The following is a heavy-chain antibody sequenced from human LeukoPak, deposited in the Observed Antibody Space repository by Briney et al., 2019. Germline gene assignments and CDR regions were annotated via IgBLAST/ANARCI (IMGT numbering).Heavy chain of an antibody. V-gene: IGHV3-30-3*01. D-gene: IGHD6-13*01. CDR1: GFTFSSYA. CDR2: ISYDGSNK. Sequence: GRSLRLSCAASGFTFSSYAMHWVRQAPGKGLEWVAVISYDGSNKYYADSVKGRFTISRDNSKNTLYLQMNSLRAEDTAVYYCARARIAAAGRIDYWGQGTLVTVSS. CDR3: ARARIAAAGRIDY. J-gene: IGHJ4*02.